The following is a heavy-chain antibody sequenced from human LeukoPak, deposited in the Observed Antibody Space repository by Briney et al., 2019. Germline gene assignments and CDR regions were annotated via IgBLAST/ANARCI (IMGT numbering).Heavy chain of an antibody. Sequence: GGSLRLSCAASGFTFSGSALHWVRQASGKGLEWVGRIRSTANGYATAYAAAVKGRFTISRDDSKNTAYLQMDSLKTEDTAVYYCTGNYYGSGSYADFDYWGQGTLVTVSS. CDR1: GFTFSGSA. CDR2: IRSTANGYAT. V-gene: IGHV3-73*01. CDR3: TGNYYGSGSYADFDY. D-gene: IGHD3-10*01. J-gene: IGHJ4*02.